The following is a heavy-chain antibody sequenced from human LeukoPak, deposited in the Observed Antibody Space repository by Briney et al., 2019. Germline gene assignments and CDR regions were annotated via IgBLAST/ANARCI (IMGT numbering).Heavy chain of an antibody. D-gene: IGHD2-15*01. V-gene: IGHV3-33*01. CDR1: GFTFSSYG. Sequence: PGRSLRLSCAASGFTFSSYGMHWVRQAPGKGLEWVAVILYDGSNKYYADSVKGRFTISRDNSKNTLYLQMNSLRAEDTAVYYCARGYCSGGSCYTYYYGMDVWGQGTTVTVSS. CDR2: ILYDGSNK. J-gene: IGHJ6*02. CDR3: ARGYCSGGSCYTYYYGMDV.